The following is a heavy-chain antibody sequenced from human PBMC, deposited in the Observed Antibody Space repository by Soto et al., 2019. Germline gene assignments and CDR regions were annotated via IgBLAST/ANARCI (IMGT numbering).Heavy chain of an antibody. CDR2: ISYDGSSK. V-gene: IGHV3-30*18. CDR1: GFTFSSYG. J-gene: IGHJ6*02. CDR3: AKVILPTSLDYGMDV. D-gene: IGHD5-12*01. Sequence: QVQLVESGGGVVQPGRSLRLSCAAPGFTFSSYGLHWVRQAPGKGLEWVAVISYDGSSKYYADSVKGRFTISRDNSKNTLFLQMNSLRTEDTAVYYCAKVILPTSLDYGMDVWGQGTTVTVSS.